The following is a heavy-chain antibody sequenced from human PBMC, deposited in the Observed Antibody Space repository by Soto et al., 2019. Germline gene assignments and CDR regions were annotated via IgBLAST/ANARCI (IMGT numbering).Heavy chain of an antibody. J-gene: IGHJ5*02. D-gene: IGHD2-15*01. V-gene: IGHV4-34*01. CDR2: INHSGST. CDR3: ARGKWAATSRWFDP. CDR1: GGSFSGYY. Sequence: SETMSLTSAVYGGSFSGYYWSWLRPPPGKGLEWIGEINHSGSTNYNPSLKSRVTISVDTSKNQFSLKLSSVTAADTAVYYCARGKWAATSRWFDPWGQGALVTVSS.